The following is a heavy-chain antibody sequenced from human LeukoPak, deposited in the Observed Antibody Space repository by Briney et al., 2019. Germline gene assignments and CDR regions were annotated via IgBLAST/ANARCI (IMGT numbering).Heavy chain of an antibody. V-gene: IGHV4-34*01. CDR3: ARGLGEGCPDY. Sequence: PSETLSLTCAAHGGSFSGFYWTWMRQPPGKGPEWIGEINHSRGTSYNPSLWSRVTIPQDTSKNQFSLKLTSVTAADTAVYYCARGLGEGCPDYWGQGTLVAVSS. CDR2: INHSRGT. CDR1: GGSFSGFY. D-gene: IGHD2-15*01. J-gene: IGHJ4*02.